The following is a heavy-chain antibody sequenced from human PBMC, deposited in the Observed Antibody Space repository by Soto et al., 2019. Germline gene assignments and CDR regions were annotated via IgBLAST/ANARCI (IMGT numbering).Heavy chain of an antibody. J-gene: IGHJ3*02. CDR2: INPRGGST. V-gene: IGHV1-46*01. CDR3: ARSGIVVSAFDI. Sequence: QVQLVQSGAEVKKPGASVKVSCKASGYTFTTHYLHWVRQAPGQGLELMGMINPRGGSTTYAQKFQGRVTMTRDSSTSTVYMELSSLRSEDTAVYYCARSGIVVSAFDIWGQGTMVTVSS. CDR1: GYTFTTHY. D-gene: IGHD3-22*01.